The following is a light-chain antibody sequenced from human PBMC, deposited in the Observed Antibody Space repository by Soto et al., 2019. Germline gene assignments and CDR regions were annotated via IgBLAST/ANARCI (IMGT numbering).Light chain of an antibody. V-gene: IGLV2-8*01. CDR2: EVN. CDR3: SSFVGAPVI. CDR1: STDVGEYNY. J-gene: IGLJ2*01. Sequence: QSVLTQPPSASGSPGQSATIPCAGTSTDVGEYNYVSWYQQHPGKVPKLIIFEVNKRPSGVPDRFSGSKSGDTASLTVSGLQAEDEADYYCSSFVGAPVIFGGGTKLTVL.